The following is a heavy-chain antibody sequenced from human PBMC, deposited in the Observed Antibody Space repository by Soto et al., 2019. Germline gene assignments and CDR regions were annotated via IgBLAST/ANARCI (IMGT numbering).Heavy chain of an antibody. J-gene: IGHJ5*01. Sequence: GSRRLSCAAFGFDFNKYAMTWVRQDPGKGLQWVSSITSNGDITYCADSVKGRFTTSRDNSKNTLYLQMNSLRAEDTAVFYCAKDSPSYTASPYYSECWGNGKRVIDS. CDR1: GFDFNKYA. CDR3: AKDSPSYTASPYYSECWGNGKRVIDS. D-gene: IGHD3-22*01. CDR2: ITSNGDIT. V-gene: IGHV3-23*01.